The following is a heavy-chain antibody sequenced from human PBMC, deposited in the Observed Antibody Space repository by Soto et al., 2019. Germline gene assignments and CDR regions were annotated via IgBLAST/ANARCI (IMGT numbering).Heavy chain of an antibody. J-gene: IGHJ4*02. CDR2: FDPEDGGT. V-gene: IGHV1-24*01. CDR1: GYTLTELS. CDR3: ATDLTRYCSGGSCLNFDY. Sequence: ASVKVSCKVSGYTLTELSMHWVRQAPGKGLEWMGGFDPEDGGTIYAQKFQGRVTMTEDTSTDTAYMELSSLRSEDTAVYYCATDLTRYCSGGSCLNFDYWGQGTLVTVSS. D-gene: IGHD2-15*01.